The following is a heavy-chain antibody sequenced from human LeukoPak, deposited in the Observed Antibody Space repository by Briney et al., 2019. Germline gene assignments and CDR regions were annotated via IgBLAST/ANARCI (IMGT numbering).Heavy chain of an antibody. CDR1: GLTFSSHS. V-gene: IGHV3-23*01. Sequence: GGSLRLSCAASGLTFSSHSMSWVRQAPGKGLEWVSVIGTGGDITYYADSVKGRFTISRDNSKNTLSLQMNILRVEDTAIYFCATGGLSARKFAYWGQGTPVTVSS. CDR3: ATGGLSARKFAY. J-gene: IGHJ4*02. CDR2: IGTGGDIT. D-gene: IGHD6-6*01.